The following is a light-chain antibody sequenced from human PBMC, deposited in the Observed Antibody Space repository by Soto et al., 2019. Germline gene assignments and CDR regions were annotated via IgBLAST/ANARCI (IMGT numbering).Light chain of an antibody. CDR1: TSNLGAGYD. CDR3: QAYDYSLTASV. J-gene: IGLJ3*02. V-gene: IGLV1-40*01. CDR2: GNR. Sequence: QSVLTQPPSVSGAPGQRVTLSCTGNTSNLGAGYDVPWYQQLPGEAPKLVIFGNRNRPSGVPERFSGSNSGTSASLAITGLQAEEEADYYCQAYDYSLTASVFGGGTKVTVL.